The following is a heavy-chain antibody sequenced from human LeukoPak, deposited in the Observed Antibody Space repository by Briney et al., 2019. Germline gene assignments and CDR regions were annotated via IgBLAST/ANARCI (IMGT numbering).Heavy chain of an antibody. CDR1: EFTFSNFA. Sequence: PGGSLRLSCAASEFTFSNFAMNWVRQAPGKGLEWVSPFSGSGGSTYYADSVKGRFTISRDNSKDTLYLQMNSLRAEDTAVYYCARDSNSYGSGATIDYWGQGTLVTVSS. V-gene: IGHV3-23*01. CDR3: ARDSNSYGSGATIDY. D-gene: IGHD3-10*01. CDR2: FSGSGGST. J-gene: IGHJ4*02.